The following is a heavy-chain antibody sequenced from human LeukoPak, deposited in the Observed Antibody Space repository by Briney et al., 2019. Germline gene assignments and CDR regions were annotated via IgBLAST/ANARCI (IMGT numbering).Heavy chain of an antibody. V-gene: IGHV1-46*01. J-gene: IGHJ4*02. Sequence: ASVKVSCKASGYTFTNYYMHWVRQAPGQGLEWMGLIHPNDGDTKYTQEFQDRVTMTRDTSTSTVYMELSSLRSEDTAVYYCARGGRTSSFDYWGQGTLVTVSS. CDR3: ARGGRTSSFDY. D-gene: IGHD3-16*01. CDR2: IHPNDGDT. CDR1: GYTFTNYY.